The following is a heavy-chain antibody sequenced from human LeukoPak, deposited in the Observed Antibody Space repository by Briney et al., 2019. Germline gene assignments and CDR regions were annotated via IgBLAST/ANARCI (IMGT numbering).Heavy chain of an antibody. CDR1: GFTFSSYW. V-gene: IGHV3-7*01. Sequence: GGSLRLSCAASGFTFSSYWMSWVRQAPGKGLEWVANIKQDGSEKYYVDSVKGRFTISRDNSKNTLYLQMNSLRAEDTAVYYCARVAGSYPPSYFDYWGQGTLVTVSS. D-gene: IGHD1-26*01. CDR2: IKQDGSEK. CDR3: ARVAGSYPPSYFDY. J-gene: IGHJ4*02.